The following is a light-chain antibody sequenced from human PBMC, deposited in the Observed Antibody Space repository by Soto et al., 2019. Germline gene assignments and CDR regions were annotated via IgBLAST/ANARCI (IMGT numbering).Light chain of an antibody. CDR1: QSVSSN. Sequence: EIVMTQSPATLSVSPGERATLSCRASQSVSSNLAWYRQKPGQAPRLLIYGASTRATGIPARFGGSGSGTEFILTISSLQSEDFAVYYCQQYHKWPLTFGGGTKVEI. CDR3: QQYHKWPLT. CDR2: GAS. J-gene: IGKJ4*01. V-gene: IGKV3-15*01.